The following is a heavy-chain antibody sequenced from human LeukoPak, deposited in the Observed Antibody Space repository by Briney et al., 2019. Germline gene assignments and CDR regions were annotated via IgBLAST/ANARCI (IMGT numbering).Heavy chain of an antibody. J-gene: IGHJ4*02. CDR2: IIPILGIA. V-gene: IGHV1-69*04. D-gene: IGHD2-15*01. Sequence: ASVKVSCKASGGTFSSYAISWVRQAPGQRLEWMGRIIPILGIANYAQKFQGRVTITADKSTSTAYMELSSLRSEDTAVYYCARDHCSGGSCHFDYWGQGTLVTVSS. CDR1: GGTFSSYA. CDR3: ARDHCSGGSCHFDY.